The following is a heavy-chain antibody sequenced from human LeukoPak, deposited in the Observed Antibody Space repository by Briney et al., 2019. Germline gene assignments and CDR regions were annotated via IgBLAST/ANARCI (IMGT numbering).Heavy chain of an antibody. V-gene: IGHV4-34*01. CDR1: GGSFSGYY. J-gene: IGHJ4*02. D-gene: IGHD2-2*02. CDR3: ARGIVVVPAAISLSRPGARFDY. Sequence: SETLSLTCAVYGGSFSGYYWSWIPQPPGKGLEWIGEINHSGSTNYNPSLKSRVTISVDTSKNQFSLKLSSVTAADTAVYYCARGIVVVPAAISLSRPGARFDYWGQGTLVTVSS. CDR2: INHSGST.